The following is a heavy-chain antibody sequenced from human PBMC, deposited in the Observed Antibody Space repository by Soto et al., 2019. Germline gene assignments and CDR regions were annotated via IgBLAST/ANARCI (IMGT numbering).Heavy chain of an antibody. D-gene: IGHD6-13*01. CDR1: GFTFSSYA. CDR3: AKARGVYSSSWYVDY. Sequence: GGSLRLSCAASGFTFSSYAMSWVRQAPGKGLEWVSAISGSGGSTYYADSVKGRFTISRDNSKNTLYLQMNSLRAEDTAVYYCAKARGVYSSSWYVDYWGQGTLVTVSS. CDR2: ISGSGGST. V-gene: IGHV3-23*01. J-gene: IGHJ4*02.